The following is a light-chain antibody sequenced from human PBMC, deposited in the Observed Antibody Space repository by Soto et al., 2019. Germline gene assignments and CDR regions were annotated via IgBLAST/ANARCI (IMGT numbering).Light chain of an antibody. CDR1: SSDVGGYNY. J-gene: IGLJ1*01. V-gene: IGLV2-11*01. CDR2: DVS. CDR3: CSYAGSYTFNYF. Sequence: QSALTQPRSVSGSPGQSVTISCTGTSSDVGGYNYVSWYQQHPGKAPKLMIYDVSKRPSGVPDRFSGSKSGNTASLTISGLQAEDEADYYGCSYAGSYTFNYFFGTGTKVTVL.